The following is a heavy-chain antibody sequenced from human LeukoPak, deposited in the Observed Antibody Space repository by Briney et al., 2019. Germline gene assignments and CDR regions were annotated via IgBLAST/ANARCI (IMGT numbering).Heavy chain of an antibody. Sequence: PSETLSLTCTVSGGSISSSSYYWGWLRQPPGKGREGIGSTYYSGSTYYNQSLKRQVTISVDTSKNQFSLKLSSVTAADTAVYYCARAGEVVVVPAAILRSGWFDPWGQGTLVTVSS. J-gene: IGHJ5*02. CDR3: ARAGEVVVVPAAILRSGWFDP. D-gene: IGHD2-2*01. CDR2: TYYSGST. CDR1: GGSISSSSYY. V-gene: IGHV4-39*07.